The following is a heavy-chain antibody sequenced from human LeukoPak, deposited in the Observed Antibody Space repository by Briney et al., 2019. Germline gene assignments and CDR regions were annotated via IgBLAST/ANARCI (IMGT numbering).Heavy chain of an antibody. Sequence: ASVKVSCKASGYTFANYGINWVRQAPGQGLEWIGWISLENGNAGYAQRVQGRVTLTTDTSTSTAYMELRSLRSEDTAVYYCARENSTGSYLFDYWGQGTLVTVSS. J-gene: IGHJ4*02. CDR3: ARENSTGSYLFDY. CDR1: GYTFANYG. V-gene: IGHV1-18*01. CDR2: ISLENGNA. D-gene: IGHD1-1*01.